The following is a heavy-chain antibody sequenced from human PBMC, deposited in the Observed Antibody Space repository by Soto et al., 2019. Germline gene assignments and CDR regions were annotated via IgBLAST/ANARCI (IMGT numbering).Heavy chain of an antibody. CDR1: GFTVSSDY. CDR3: AKDQGSSWYEIDY. V-gene: IGHV3-53*01. Sequence: GGSLRLSCAASGFTVSSDYMSWVHQAPGKGLEWVSVIYTGGSTYYADSVKGRFTFSRDNSKNTLYLQMNSLRAEDTAVYYCAKDQGSSWYEIDYWGQGTLVTVSS. D-gene: IGHD6-13*01. CDR2: IYTGGST. J-gene: IGHJ4*02.